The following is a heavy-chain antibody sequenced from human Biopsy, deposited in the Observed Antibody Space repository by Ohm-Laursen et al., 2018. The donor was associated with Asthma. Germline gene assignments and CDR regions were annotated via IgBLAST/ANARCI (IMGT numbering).Heavy chain of an antibody. CDR1: GGTFNTYV. CDR2: INSVFGTT. Sequence: ASSVKVSCKSLGGTFNTYVIGWVRQAPGQGLEWMGGINSVFGTTTYPQKFQDRVTIIADDSTSTVYMELSSLRSEDTAVYYCARKAGSCISRTCYSLDFWGQGTLVTVSS. V-gene: IGHV1-69*01. CDR3: ARKAGSCISRTCYSLDF. D-gene: IGHD2-2*01. J-gene: IGHJ4*02.